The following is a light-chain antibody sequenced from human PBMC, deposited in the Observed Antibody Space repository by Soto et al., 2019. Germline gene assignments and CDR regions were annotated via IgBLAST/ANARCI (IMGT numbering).Light chain of an antibody. Sequence: EIVLTQSPGTLSLSPGERATLSCRSSQSVSSSYLAWYQQKPGQAPRLLIYDVSSRATGIPDRFSGSGSGTDITLTISRLEPEDFAVYYCQQYGSSPTFGQGTKVEIK. CDR3: QQYGSSPT. CDR1: QSVSSSY. V-gene: IGKV3-20*01. CDR2: DVS. J-gene: IGKJ1*01.